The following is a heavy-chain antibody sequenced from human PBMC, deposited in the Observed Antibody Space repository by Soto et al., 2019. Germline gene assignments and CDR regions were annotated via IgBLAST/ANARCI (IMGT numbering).Heavy chain of an antibody. Sequence: VKVSCKASGYTFTSYGISWVRQAPGQGLEWMGWISAYNGNTNYAQKLQGRVTMTTDTSTSTAYMELRSLRSDDTAVYYCARVKTSGYHNWFDPWGQGTLVTVSS. V-gene: IGHV1-18*01. D-gene: IGHD3-22*01. CDR3: ARVKTSGYHNWFDP. J-gene: IGHJ5*02. CDR2: ISAYNGNT. CDR1: GYTFTSYG.